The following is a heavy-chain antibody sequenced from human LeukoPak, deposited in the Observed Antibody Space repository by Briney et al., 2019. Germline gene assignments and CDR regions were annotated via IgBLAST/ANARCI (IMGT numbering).Heavy chain of an antibody. CDR3: ASGSYLNWFDP. J-gene: IGHJ5*02. Sequence: GSLRLSCAASGFTFSTFAMIWVRQPPGKGLEWIGYIYYSGRTNYNPSLKSRVTISVDTSKNQFSLKLSSVTAADTAVYYCASGSYLNWFDPWGQGTLVTVSS. CDR2: IYYSGRT. D-gene: IGHD1-26*01. V-gene: IGHV4-59*01. CDR1: GFTFSTFA.